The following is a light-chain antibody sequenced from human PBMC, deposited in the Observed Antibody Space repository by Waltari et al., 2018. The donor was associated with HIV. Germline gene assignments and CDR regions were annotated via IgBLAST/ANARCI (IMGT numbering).Light chain of an antibody. Sequence: DIQITQSPSSLSASVGDRVTITCRASQSIRSYLNWYQQKPGKAPKLLINGTASLQSGVPSRFSGSGFGTDFTLTVSSLQPEDSATYYCQQSVSIPLTFGGGTKVEIK. CDR3: QQSVSIPLT. J-gene: IGKJ4*01. CDR2: GTA. V-gene: IGKV1-39*01. CDR1: QSIRSY.